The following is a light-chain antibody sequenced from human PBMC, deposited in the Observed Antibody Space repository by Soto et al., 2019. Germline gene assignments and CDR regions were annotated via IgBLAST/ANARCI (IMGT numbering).Light chain of an antibody. CDR2: DVS. Sequence: QSALTQPASVSGSPGQSITVSCTGSSSDVGGYNYVSWYQQHPGKAPKLMIYDVSNRPSGVSNRFSGSKSGNTASLTISGLQADDEADYYCSSYRSGIIPYVFGTGTKVTVL. CDR1: SSDVGGYNY. CDR3: SSYRSGIIPYV. J-gene: IGLJ1*01. V-gene: IGLV2-14*01.